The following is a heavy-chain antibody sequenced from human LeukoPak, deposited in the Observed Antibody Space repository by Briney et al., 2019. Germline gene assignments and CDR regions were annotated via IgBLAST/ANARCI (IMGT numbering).Heavy chain of an antibody. Sequence: GASVKGSCKASGYTFTSYYMHWVRQAPGQPLEWMGLINPTGGSTSYAQQFQGRISMSRDTSTSTAYMEMSSLTSEDTALYYCARESTAFDYWGQGTLVTVSS. J-gene: IGHJ4*02. CDR1: GYTFTSYY. V-gene: IGHV1-46*01. CDR3: ARESTAFDY. CDR2: INPTGGST.